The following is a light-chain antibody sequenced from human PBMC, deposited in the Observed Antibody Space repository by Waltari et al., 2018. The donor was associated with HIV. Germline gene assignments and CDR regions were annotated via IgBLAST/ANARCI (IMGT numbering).Light chain of an antibody. V-gene: IGLV1-40*01. CDR2: GNS. CDR1: SSNIGAGYD. Sequence: QSLLTQPPSVSGAPGQRVTISCTGSSSNIGAGYDVHWYQQLPGTAPKLLIYGNSNRPSGVPDRFSGSKSDTSASLAITGLRAEDEADYYCQSYNSSLSGDVVFGGGTK. J-gene: IGLJ2*01. CDR3: QSYNSSLSGDVV.